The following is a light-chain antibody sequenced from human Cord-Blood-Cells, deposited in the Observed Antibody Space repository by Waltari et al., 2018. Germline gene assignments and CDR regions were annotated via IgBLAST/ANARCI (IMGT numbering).Light chain of an antibody. CDR2: RDS. V-gene: IGLV3-9*01. CDR1: KIGSTN. J-gene: IGLJ1*01. Sequence: SSELTQPLSVSVALGQTARITCWGRKIGSTNVHWYQQKQGQAPVLVIYRDSNRPSGIPERFSGSNSGNTATLTISRAQAGDEADYYCQVWDSSTDVFGTGTKVTVL. CDR3: QVWDSSTDV.